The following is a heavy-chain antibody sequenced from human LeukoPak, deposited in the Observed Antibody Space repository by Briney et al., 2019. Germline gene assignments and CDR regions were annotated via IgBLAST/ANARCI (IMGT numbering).Heavy chain of an antibody. Sequence: GPSVKVSCKFSGGTFSSYAISWVRQAPGQGFEWMVGIIPIFGTANYAQKFQGRVTITTDESTSTAYMELSSLRSEGTAVYYCARAAAFLDYYYYMDVWGKGTTVTVSS. CDR2: IIPIFGTA. J-gene: IGHJ6*03. CDR3: ARAAAFLDYYYYMDV. D-gene: IGHD6-25*01. CDR1: GGTFSSYA. V-gene: IGHV1-69*05.